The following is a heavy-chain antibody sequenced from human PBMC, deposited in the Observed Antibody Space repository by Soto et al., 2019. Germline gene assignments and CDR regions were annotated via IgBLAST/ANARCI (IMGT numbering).Heavy chain of an antibody. D-gene: IGHD3-10*01. CDR1: GGSISSSSYY. Sequence: SETLSLTCTVSGGSISSSSYYWGWIRQPPGKGLEWIGSIYYSGSTYYNPSLKSRVTISVNTSKNQFSLKLSSVTAADTALYYCARLLNYYGFLDWGQGTLVTVSS. V-gene: IGHV4-39*01. CDR3: ARLLNYYGFLD. CDR2: IYYSGST. J-gene: IGHJ4*02.